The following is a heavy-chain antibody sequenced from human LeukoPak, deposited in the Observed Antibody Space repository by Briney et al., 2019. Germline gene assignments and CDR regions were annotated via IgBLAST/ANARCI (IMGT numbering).Heavy chain of an antibody. V-gene: IGHV3-21*01. CDR3: ALRTGYY. CDR1: GFPFSTYD. CDR2: ISSSGAYI. J-gene: IGHJ4*02. Sequence: GGSLRLSCAASGFPFSTYDMNWVRQAPGKGLEWVSSISSSGAYIYYADSVKGRFTISRDNAKNLLYLQMNSLRAEDTAAYYCALRTGYYWGQGTLVTVSS. D-gene: IGHD5-12*01.